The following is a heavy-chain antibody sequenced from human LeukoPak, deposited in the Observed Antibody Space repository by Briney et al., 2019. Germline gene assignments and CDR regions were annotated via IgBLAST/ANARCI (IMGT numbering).Heavy chain of an antibody. CDR2: ISAYNGNT. CDR3: ARRIGRNAFDI. CDR1: GYTFTRYY. D-gene: IGHD1-14*01. Sequence: ASVKVSCKASGYTFTRYYMHWVRQAPGQGLEWMGWISAYNGNTNYAQKLQGRVTMTTDTSTSTAYMELRGVRSDDTAVYYCARRIGRNAFDIWGQGTMVTVSS. J-gene: IGHJ3*02. V-gene: IGHV1-18*04.